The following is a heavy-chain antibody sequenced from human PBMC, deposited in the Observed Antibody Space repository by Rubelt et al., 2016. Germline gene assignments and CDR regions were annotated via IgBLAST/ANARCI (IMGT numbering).Heavy chain of an antibody. D-gene: IGHD6-13*01. J-gene: IGHJ4*02. V-gene: IGHV1-69*04. CDR3: AREAVAAGRGYFDY. CDR2: IVPILHVT. CDR1: GGTFSSYV. Sequence: KPGSSVKVSCKASGGTFSSYVINWVRQAPGQGLEWMGRIVPILHVTNYAQKFRGRVTITADKSTSTAYMELSSLRSEDTAVYYCAREAVAAGRGYFDYWGQGTLVTVSS.